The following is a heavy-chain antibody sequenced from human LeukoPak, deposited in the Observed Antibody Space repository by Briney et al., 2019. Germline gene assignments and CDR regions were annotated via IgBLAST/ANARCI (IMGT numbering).Heavy chain of an antibody. J-gene: IGHJ4*02. CDR3: ARHYGDYMQVDY. Sequence: SETLSLTCTVSGGSISSSSYYWAWIRQPPGKGLEWIGSIYYSGTTYYNPSLKSRVTISIDTSKNQFSLKLSSVTAADTAVYYCARHYGDYMQVDYWGQGTLVTVSS. D-gene: IGHD4-17*01. V-gene: IGHV4-39*01. CDR1: GGSISSSSYY. CDR2: IYYSGTT.